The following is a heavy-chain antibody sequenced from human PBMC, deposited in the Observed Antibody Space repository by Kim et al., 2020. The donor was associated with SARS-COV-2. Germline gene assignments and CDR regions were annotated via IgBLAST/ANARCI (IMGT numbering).Heavy chain of an antibody. V-gene: IGHV3-33*01. CDR3: ARERYPVVVFDY. Sequence: GGSLRLSCAASGFTFSSYGMHWVRQAPGKGLEWVAVIWYDGSNKYYADSVKGRFTISRDNSKNTLYLQMNSLRAEDTAVYYCARERYPVVVFDYWGQGTLVTVSS. CDR2: IWYDGSNK. CDR1: GFTFSSYG. D-gene: IGHD3-22*01. J-gene: IGHJ4*02.